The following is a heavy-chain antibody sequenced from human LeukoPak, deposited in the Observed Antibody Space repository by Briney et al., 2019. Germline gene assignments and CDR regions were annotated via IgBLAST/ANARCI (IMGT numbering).Heavy chain of an antibody. CDR3: AREHYYNMGYFEY. CDR1: DYTFTNYG. D-gene: IGHD1-26*01. Sequence: ASVKVSCKASDYTFTNYGFSWVRQAPGQGLEWMGWISTYNGNTNYEQKLQGRVTVTTDTSTTTAYMELRSLTSDDTAVYYCAREHYYNMGYFEYWGQGILVTVSS. V-gene: IGHV1-18*01. J-gene: IGHJ4*02. CDR2: ISTYNGNT.